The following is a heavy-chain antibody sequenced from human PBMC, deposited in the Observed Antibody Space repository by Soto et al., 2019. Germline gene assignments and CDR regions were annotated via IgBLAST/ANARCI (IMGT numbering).Heavy chain of an antibody. Sequence: QITLKESGTTLVKPTQTLTLTCTFSGFSLNTGGVGVGWIRQAPGKAPEWLILIYWDGNKRYSPSLRSRLTITKSHPRNYVLLKMTIMEPVEPATSYFIHSRVGGDRLQANSSHWYYGMGGWGKGTTVTVSS. CDR3: IHSRVGGDRLQANSSHWYYGMGG. D-gene: IGHD2-21*02. V-gene: IGHV2-5*02. J-gene: IGHJ6*01. CDR2: IYWDGNK. CDR1: GFSLNTGGVG.